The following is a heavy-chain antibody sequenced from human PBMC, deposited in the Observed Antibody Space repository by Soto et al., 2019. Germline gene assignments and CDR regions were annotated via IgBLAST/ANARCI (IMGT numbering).Heavy chain of an antibody. J-gene: IGHJ6*02. Sequence: SQTLSLTCAVSGDSVSSNSATWNWIRQSPSRGLEWLGRTYYRSKWYNDYAVSVKSRITINPDTSKNQFSLQLNSVTPEDTAVYYCARANYGDYYYYYGMDVWGQGTTVTVSS. CDR2: TYYRSKWYN. CDR1: GDSVSSNSAT. D-gene: IGHD4-17*01. V-gene: IGHV6-1*01. CDR3: ARANYGDYYYYYGMDV.